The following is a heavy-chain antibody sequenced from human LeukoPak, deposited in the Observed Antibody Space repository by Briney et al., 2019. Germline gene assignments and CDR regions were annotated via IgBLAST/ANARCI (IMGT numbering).Heavy chain of an antibody. CDR3: ARDDYGDYDGYYYGMDV. CDR2: ISAYNGNT. J-gene: IGHJ6*02. V-gene: IGHV1-18*01. Sequence: GASVKVSCEASGYTFTSYGISWVRQAPGQGLEWMGWISAYNGNTNYAQKLQGRVTMTTDTSTSTAYMELRSLRSDDTAVYYCARDDYGDYDGYYYGMDVWGQGTTVTVSS. D-gene: IGHD4-17*01. CDR1: GYTFTSYG.